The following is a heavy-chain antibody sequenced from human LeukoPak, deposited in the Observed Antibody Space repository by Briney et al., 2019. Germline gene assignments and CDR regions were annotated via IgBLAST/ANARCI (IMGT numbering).Heavy chain of an antibody. V-gene: IGHV6-1*01. CDR2: TYYRSKWYN. D-gene: IGHD1-26*01. Sequence: SQTLSLTCAISGDSVSSNSAAWNWIRQSPSRGLEWLGRTYYRSKWYNDYAVSVKSRITINPDTSKNQFSLQLNSVTPEGTAVYYCARGLRIVGATSGGFDIWGQGTMVTVSS. J-gene: IGHJ3*02. CDR1: GDSVSSNSAA. CDR3: ARGLRIVGATSGGFDI.